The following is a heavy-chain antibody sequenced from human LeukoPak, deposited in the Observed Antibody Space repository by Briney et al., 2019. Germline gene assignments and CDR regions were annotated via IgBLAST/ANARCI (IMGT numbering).Heavy chain of an antibody. CDR3: AKRSRGYYDY. CDR2: VYSGDDGT. J-gene: IGHJ4*02. V-gene: IGHV3-66*02. Sequence: GGSLRLSCAASGYTVSSDNMSWVRQTPGKGLEWVSVVYSGDDGTNYADSVRGRFTISRDDSKNTVYLQMNSLSVEDTGVYYCAKRSRGYYDYWGQGTLVTDSS. D-gene: IGHD2-2*01. CDR1: GYTVSSDN.